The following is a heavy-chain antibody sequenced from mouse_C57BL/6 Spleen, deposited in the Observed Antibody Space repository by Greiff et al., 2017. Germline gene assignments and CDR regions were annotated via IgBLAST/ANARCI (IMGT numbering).Heavy chain of an antibody. CDR2: ISYDGSN. V-gene: IGHV3-6*01. Sequence: VQLQQSGPGLVKPSQSLSLTCSVTGYSITSGYYWNWIRQFPGNKLEWMGYISYDGSNNYNPSLKNRISITRDTSKNQFFLKLNSVTTEDTATYYCAREDYGSSDYWGQGTSVTVSS. J-gene: IGHJ4*01. D-gene: IGHD1-1*01. CDR3: AREDYGSSDY. CDR1: GYSITSGYY.